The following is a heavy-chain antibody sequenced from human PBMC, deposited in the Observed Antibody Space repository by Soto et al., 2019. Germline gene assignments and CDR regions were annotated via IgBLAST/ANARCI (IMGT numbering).Heavy chain of an antibody. CDR3: AREHPWPQGNEYRGLDV. J-gene: IGHJ6*02. D-gene: IGHD1-1*01. CDR2: ISFDGRNK. CDR1: GFSFSRYS. V-gene: IGHV3-30*04. Sequence: PGGSLRLSCAASGFSFSRYSLHWVRQPPGKGLEWVAIISFDGRNKYYGDSVKGRFTISRDDSSNRLFLQLDRLSGEDTAVYFCAREHPWPQGNEYRGLDVWGQGTMVTVSS.